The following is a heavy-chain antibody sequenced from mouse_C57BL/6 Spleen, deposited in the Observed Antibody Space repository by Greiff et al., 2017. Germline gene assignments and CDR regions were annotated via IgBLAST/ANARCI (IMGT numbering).Heavy chain of an antibody. V-gene: IGHV1-64*01. J-gene: IGHJ3*01. CDR3: ARGVYDGYYPFAY. CDR1: GYTFTSYW. Sequence: QVQLQQPGAELVKPGASVKLSCKASGYTFTSYWMHWVKQRPGQGLEWIGMIHPNSGSTNYNEKFKSKATLTVDKSSRPSYMQLSSLTSEDSAVYYCARGVYDGYYPFAYWGQGTLVTVSA. CDR2: IHPNSGST. D-gene: IGHD2-3*01.